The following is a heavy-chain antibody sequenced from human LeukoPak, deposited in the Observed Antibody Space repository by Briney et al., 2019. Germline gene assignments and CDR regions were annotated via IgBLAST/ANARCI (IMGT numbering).Heavy chain of an antibody. Sequence: GGSLRLSCAASGFTFSNYSMNWVRQAPGKGLEWASSISFSGSYIYYADSLRGRITISRDNTKNSLYLQMNSLRAEDTAVYYCARRATTERGHSYGLDYWGQGTLVTVSS. CDR3: ARRATTERGHSYGLDY. CDR2: ISFSGSYI. CDR1: GFTFSNYS. J-gene: IGHJ4*01. V-gene: IGHV3-21*01. D-gene: IGHD5-18*01.